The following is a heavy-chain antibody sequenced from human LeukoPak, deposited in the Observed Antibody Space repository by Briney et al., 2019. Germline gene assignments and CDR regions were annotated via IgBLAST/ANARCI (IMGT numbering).Heavy chain of an antibody. CDR1: GGSISSSSYY. V-gene: IGHV4-30-2*01. CDR2: IYHSGST. Sequence: SETLSLTCTVSGGSISSSSYYWSWIRQPPGKGLGWIGCIYHSGSTYYNPSLKSRVTISVDRSKNQFSLKLSSVTAADTAVYYCARDQITGTTKGYWGQGTLVTVSS. CDR3: ARDQITGTTKGY. D-gene: IGHD1-7*01. J-gene: IGHJ4*02.